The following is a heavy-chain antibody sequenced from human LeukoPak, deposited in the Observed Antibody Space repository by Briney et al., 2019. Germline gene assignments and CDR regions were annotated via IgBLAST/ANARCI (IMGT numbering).Heavy chain of an antibody. Sequence: GGSLRLSCAASGFTFDDYAMHWVRQAPGKGLEWVSGISWKSGTIVYADSVKGRFTISRDNAKNSLYLQMNSLRAEDTALYYCTKDRDSYYYYGMDVWGQGTTVTVSS. V-gene: IGHV3-9*01. CDR2: ISWKSGTI. CDR1: GFTFDDYA. J-gene: IGHJ6*02. CDR3: TKDRDSYYYYGMDV.